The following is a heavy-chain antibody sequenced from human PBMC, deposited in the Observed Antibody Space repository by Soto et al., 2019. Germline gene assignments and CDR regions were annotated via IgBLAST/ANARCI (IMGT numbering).Heavy chain of an antibody. CDR2: IYYSGST. CDR3: ARLVSIAARPGFDY. CDR1: GGSISSYY. Sequence: SETLSLTCTVSGGSISSYYWNWIRQPPGKGLEWIGYIYYSGSTNYNPSLKSRVTISVDTSKNRFSLKLSSVTAADTAVYYCARLVSIAARPGFDYWGQGTLVTVSS. J-gene: IGHJ4*02. D-gene: IGHD6-6*01. V-gene: IGHV4-59*08.